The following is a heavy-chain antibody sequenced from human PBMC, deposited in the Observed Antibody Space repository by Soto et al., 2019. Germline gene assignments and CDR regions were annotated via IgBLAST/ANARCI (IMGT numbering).Heavy chain of an antibody. V-gene: IGHV3-15*01. J-gene: IGHJ6*02. CDR1: GFTFSNAR. D-gene: IGHD1-26*01. Sequence: EVQLVESGGGLVKPGGSLRLSCAASGFTFSNARMSWVRQAPGKGLEWVGRIKSKTDGGTTDYAAPVKGRFTISRDDSKNTLYLQMNSLKTEDTAVYYCTTDFVGVGATPRVYYYYYYGMDVWGQGTTVTVSS. CDR3: TTDFVGVGATPRVYYYYYYGMDV. CDR2: IKSKTDGGTT.